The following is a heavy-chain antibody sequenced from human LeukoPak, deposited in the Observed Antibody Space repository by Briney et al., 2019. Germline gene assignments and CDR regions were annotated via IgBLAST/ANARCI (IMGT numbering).Heavy chain of an antibody. J-gene: IGHJ4*02. D-gene: IGHD3-22*01. CDR3: AKDRSSGYSYFDY. V-gene: IGHV3-30*04. CDR2: ISYDGSNK. CDR1: GFTFSSYA. Sequence: GRSLRLSCAASGFTFSSYAMHWVRQAPGKGLEWVAVISYDGSNKYYADSVKGRFTISRDNSKNTLYLQMNSLRAEDTAVYYCAKDRSSGYSYFDYWGQGTLVTVSS.